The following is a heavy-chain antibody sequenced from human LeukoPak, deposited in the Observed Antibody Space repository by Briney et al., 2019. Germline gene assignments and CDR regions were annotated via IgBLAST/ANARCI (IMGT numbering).Heavy chain of an antibody. V-gene: IGHV4-34*01. CDR2: NNHSGST. CDR3: ARATGLYYDYVWGSYRSPYYFDY. J-gene: IGHJ4*02. CDR1: GGSFSGYY. D-gene: IGHD3-16*02. Sequence: SETLSLTCAVSGGSFSGYYWSWIRQPPGKGLEWIGENNHSGSTNYNPSLKSRVTISVDTSKNQFSLKLSSVTAADTAVYYCARATGLYYDYVWGSYRSPYYFDYWGQGTLVTVSS.